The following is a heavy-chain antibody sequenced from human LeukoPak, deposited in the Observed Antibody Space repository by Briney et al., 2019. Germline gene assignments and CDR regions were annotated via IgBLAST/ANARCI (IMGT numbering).Heavy chain of an antibody. J-gene: IGHJ4*02. Sequence: SQTLSLTCTVSGVSISSGDYYWSWIRQPPGKGLEWIAYIYYSGNTYYNPSLKSRVTISVDTSKNQFSLKLSSVTAADTAMYYWARDLTGESHYFDYWGQGALVTVSS. CDR2: IYYSGNT. CDR1: GVSISSGDYY. D-gene: IGHD3-9*01. V-gene: IGHV4-30-4*01. CDR3: ARDLTGESHYFDY.